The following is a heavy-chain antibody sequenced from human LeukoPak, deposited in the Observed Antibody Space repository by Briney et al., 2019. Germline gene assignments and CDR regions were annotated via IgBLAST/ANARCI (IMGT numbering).Heavy chain of an antibody. D-gene: IGHD3-16*02. V-gene: IGHV3-20*01. J-gene: IGHJ3*02. CDR1: GFTFDDYG. CDR2: INWNGGST. Sequence: GGSLRLSCAASGFTFDDYGMSWVRQAPGKGLEWVSGINWNGGSTGYADSVKGRFTISRDNAKNSLYLQMNSLRAEDTALYHCARAVVITSGGVIATGTAFDIWGQGTMVTVSS. CDR3: ARAVVITSGGVIATGTAFDI.